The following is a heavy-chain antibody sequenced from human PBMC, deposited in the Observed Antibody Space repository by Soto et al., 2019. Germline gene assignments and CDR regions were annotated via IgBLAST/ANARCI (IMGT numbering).Heavy chain of an antibody. CDR1: GFTFSNAW. Sequence: EGSLRLSCAASGFTFSNAWMNWVRQAPGKGLEWVGRIKSKTDGGTTDYAAPVKGRFTISRDDSKNTLYLQMNSLKTEDTAVYYCTTDHSPTARHYYYYGMDVWGQGTTVTVSS. D-gene: IGHD6-6*01. CDR2: IKSKTDGGTT. CDR3: TTDHSPTARHYYYYGMDV. J-gene: IGHJ6*02. V-gene: IGHV3-15*07.